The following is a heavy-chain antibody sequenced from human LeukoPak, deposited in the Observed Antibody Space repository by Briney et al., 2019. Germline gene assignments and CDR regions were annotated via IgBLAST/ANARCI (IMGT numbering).Heavy chain of an antibody. Sequence: GGSLRLSCAASGFTFSTYIMNWVRQAPGKGLEWISYISTTGTIYYADSVEGRFTISRDNAKNSLYLQMNSLRAEDTAVYYCARIGSGWYWDYWGQGTLVTVSS. V-gene: IGHV3-48*04. CDR2: ISTTGTI. CDR1: GFTFSTYI. J-gene: IGHJ4*02. D-gene: IGHD6-19*01. CDR3: ARIGSGWYWDY.